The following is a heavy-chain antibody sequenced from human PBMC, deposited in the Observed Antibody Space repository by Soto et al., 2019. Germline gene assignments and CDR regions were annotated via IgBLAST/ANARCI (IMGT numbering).Heavy chain of an antibody. CDR1: GGSISSGGYY. Sequence: QVQLQESGPGLVKPSQTLSLTCTVSGGSISSGGYYWSWIRQHPGKGLEWIGYIYYSGSTYYNPSLKSRVTISVDTSKNQCSLKLSSVTAADTAVYYCARLTHGVYDFRPYYFDYWGQGTLVTVSS. J-gene: IGHJ4*02. V-gene: IGHV4-31*03. CDR2: IYYSGST. D-gene: IGHD2-8*01. CDR3: ARLTHGVYDFRPYYFDY.